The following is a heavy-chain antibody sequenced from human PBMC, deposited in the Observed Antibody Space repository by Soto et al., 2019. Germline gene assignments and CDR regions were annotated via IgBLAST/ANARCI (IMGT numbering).Heavy chain of an antibody. CDR1: GFTFSTYP. D-gene: IGHD3-22*01. CDR3: ARGRYLDSSDYWVANLPFDH. CDR2: VSGSGSGT. J-gene: IGHJ4*02. Sequence: QLLQSGGGLVQSGGSLRLSCEASGFTFSTYPMTWVRKAPGKGLEWVSGVSGSGSGTYYADSVKGRFTISRDNSKNTLYLQMNSLRAEDTALYYCARGRYLDSSDYWVANLPFDHWGLGTLVTVSS. V-gene: IGHV3-23*01.